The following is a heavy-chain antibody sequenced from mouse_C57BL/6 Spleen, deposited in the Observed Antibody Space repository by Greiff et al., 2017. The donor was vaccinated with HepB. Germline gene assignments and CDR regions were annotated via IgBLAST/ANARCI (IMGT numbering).Heavy chain of an antibody. CDR1: GYSITSGYY. CDR2: ISYDGSN. V-gene: IGHV3-6*01. Sequence: VQLKESGPGLVKPSQSLSLTCSVTGYSITSGYYWNWIRQFPGNKLEWMGYISYDGSNNYNPSLQNRISITRDTSKNQFFLKLNSVTTEDTATYYCAREGAFAYWGQGTLVTVSA. J-gene: IGHJ3*01. CDR3: AREGAFAY.